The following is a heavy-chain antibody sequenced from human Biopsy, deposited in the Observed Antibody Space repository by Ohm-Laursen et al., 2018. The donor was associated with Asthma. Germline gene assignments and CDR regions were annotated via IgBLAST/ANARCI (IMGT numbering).Heavy chain of an antibody. D-gene: IGHD7-27*01. CDR3: ARHWDWGSFFDY. J-gene: IGHJ4*02. CDR1: GGSMSSSSYY. CDR2: ISYTGSA. Sequence: GTLSLTWPVSGGSMSSSSYYWGWIRQPPGKGLEWMGSISYTGSAYHNPSLKSRVTISVDTSKNHFSLKLSSVTAADTAVYYCARHWDWGSFFDYWGQGTPVTVSS. V-gene: IGHV4-39*01.